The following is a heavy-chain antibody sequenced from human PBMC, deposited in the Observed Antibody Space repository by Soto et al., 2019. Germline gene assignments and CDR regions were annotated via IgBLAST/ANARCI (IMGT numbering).Heavy chain of an antibody. D-gene: IGHD6-19*01. V-gene: IGHV3-30*18. CDR3: AKAPIAVAGSYLHY. J-gene: IGHJ4*02. CDR1: GFTFSTYG. Sequence: QVQLVESGGGVVQPGKSLTLSCVVSGFTFSTYGMHWVLQAPGKGLEWVALISYDGTKRYYAASVKGRVTISRDNSKNTMYLEMNSLRADDTAVYYCAKAPIAVAGSYLHYWGQGTLVIASS. CDR2: ISYDGTKR.